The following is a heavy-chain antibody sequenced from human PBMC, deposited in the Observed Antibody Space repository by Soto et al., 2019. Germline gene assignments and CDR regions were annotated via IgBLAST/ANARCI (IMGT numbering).Heavy chain of an antibody. CDR3: ASSTGYSSGWYDAAEYFQH. Sequence: AVKPTCKDSGGTFSSYTISWGRQAPGQGLERMGRIIPILGIANYAQKFQGRVTITADKSTSTAYMELSSLRSGDTAVYYCASSTGYSSGWYDAAEYFQHWGQ. CDR2: IIPILGIA. CDR1: GGTFSSYT. J-gene: IGHJ1*01. V-gene: IGHV1-69*02. D-gene: IGHD6-19*01.